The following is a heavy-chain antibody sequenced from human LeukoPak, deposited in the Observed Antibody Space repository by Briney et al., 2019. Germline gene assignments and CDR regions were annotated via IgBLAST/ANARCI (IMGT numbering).Heavy chain of an antibody. CDR1: GFAFSYVW. D-gene: IGHD3-22*01. J-gene: IGHJ4*02. V-gene: IGHV3-15*01. Sequence: GGDLRLSCAASGFAFSYVWMGWVRPAPGRGPGGIGRFKTRASGETTDYAAAGKGRFTISRDDSKNMVYLQMNSLRAEDTAVYYCTKYVGLRRNYHDSSGPPTYFDYWGQGTLVTVSS. CDR3: TKYVGLRRNYHDSSGPPTYFDY. CDR2: FKTRASGETT.